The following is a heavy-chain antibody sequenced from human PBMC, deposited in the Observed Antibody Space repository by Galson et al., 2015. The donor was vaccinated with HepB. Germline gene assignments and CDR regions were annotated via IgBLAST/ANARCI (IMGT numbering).Heavy chain of an antibody. Sequence: SVKLSCKASGYTFTGYYMHWVRQAPGQGLEWMGRINPNSGGTNYAQKFQGRVTMTRDTSISTAYMELNRLRADDTAVYYCAGGGYIVATLGGVDAFDIWGQGTMVTASS. CDR2: INPNSGGT. CDR1: GYTFTGYY. J-gene: IGHJ3*02. CDR3: AGGGYIVATLGGVDAFDI. D-gene: IGHD5-12*01. V-gene: IGHV1-2*06.